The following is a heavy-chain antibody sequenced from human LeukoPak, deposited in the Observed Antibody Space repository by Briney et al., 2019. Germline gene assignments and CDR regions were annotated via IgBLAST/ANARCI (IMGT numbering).Heavy chain of an antibody. V-gene: IGHV4-61*01. CDR3: ARLTRRSGNYFDY. Sequence: SETLSLTCAVSGDSVSSSNYYWSWIRQPPGKGLGWIGYIYYGGNTNYNPSLQGRVTISVDTSKSQFSLKLSSVTAADTAVYYCARLTRRSGNYFDYWGQGTLVTVSS. CDR2: IYYGGNT. J-gene: IGHJ4*02. CDR1: GDSVSSSNYY. D-gene: IGHD1-1*01.